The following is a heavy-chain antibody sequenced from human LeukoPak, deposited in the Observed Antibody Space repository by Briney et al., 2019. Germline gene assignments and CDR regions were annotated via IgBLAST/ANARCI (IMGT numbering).Heavy chain of an antibody. CDR1: GGSISSSSYY. J-gene: IGHJ4*02. V-gene: IGHV4-39*01. Sequence: SETLSFTCTVSGGSISSSSYYWGWIRQPPGKGLEWIGSIYYSGSTYYNPSLRSRVTISVDTSKNQFSLKLSSVTAADTAVYYCAATMGRFPLDYWGQGTLVTVSS. CDR2: IYYSGST. D-gene: IGHD5-12*01. CDR3: AATMGRFPLDY.